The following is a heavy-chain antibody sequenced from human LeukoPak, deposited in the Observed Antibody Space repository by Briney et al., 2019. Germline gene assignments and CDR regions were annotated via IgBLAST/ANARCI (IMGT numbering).Heavy chain of an antibody. CDR1: GFTFSTYS. CDR2: IYYSGST. V-gene: IGHV4-39*07. CDR3: ARDYSSSWYPT. J-gene: IGHJ5*02. Sequence: PGGSLRLSCAASGFTFSTYSMNWIRQPPGKGLEWIGSIYYSGSTYYNPSLKSRVTISVDTSKNQFSLKLSSVTAADTAVYYCARDYSSSWYPTWGQGTLVTVSS. D-gene: IGHD6-13*01.